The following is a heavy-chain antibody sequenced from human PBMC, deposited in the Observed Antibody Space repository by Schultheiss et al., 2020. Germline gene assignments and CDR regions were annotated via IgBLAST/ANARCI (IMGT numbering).Heavy chain of an antibody. CDR3: ARKGYFSGLFDY. Sequence: SETLSLTCAVSGDSISSSNWWSWVRQPPGKGLEWIGEIYHSGSTNYNPSLKSRTTISVDKSKNQFSLKMNSVTAADTAVYYCARKGYFSGLFDYWGQGTLVNVSA. D-gene: IGHD6-19*01. CDR2: IYHSGST. CDR1: GDSISSSNW. J-gene: IGHJ4*02. V-gene: IGHV4-4*02.